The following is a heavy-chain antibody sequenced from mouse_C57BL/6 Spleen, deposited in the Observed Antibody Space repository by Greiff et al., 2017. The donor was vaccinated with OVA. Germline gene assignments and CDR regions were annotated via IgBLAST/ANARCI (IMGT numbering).Heavy chain of an antibody. CDR3: ARLLRSYDAMDY. CDR1: GYTFTSYW. J-gene: IGHJ4*01. CDR2: IYPGSGST. Sequence: QVHVKQSGAELVKPGASVKLSCKASGYTFTSYWITWVKQRPGQGLEWIGDIYPGSGSTYYNEKFKSKATLTVDTSSSTAYLQLSSLTSEDSAVYYCARLLRSYDAMDYWGQGTSVTVSA. V-gene: IGHV1-55*01. D-gene: IGHD1-1*01.